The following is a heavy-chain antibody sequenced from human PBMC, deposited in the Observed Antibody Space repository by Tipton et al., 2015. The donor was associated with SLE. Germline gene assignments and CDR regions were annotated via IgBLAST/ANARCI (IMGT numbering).Heavy chain of an antibody. J-gene: IGHJ5*02. V-gene: IGHV4-34*01. CDR3: ARAQRLVRWFDP. CDR2: INHSGST. Sequence: LRLSCAVYGGSFSGYYWSWIRQSPGKGLEWIGEINHSGSTNYNPSLKSRVTISVDTSKKRFSLKVSSVTAADTAVYYCARAQRLVRWFDPWGQGTLVTVSS. D-gene: IGHD6-13*01. CDR1: GGSFSGYY.